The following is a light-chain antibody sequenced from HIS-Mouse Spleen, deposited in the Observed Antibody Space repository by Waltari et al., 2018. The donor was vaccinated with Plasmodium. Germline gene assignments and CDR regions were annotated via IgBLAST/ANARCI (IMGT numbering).Light chain of an antibody. J-gene: IGLJ3*02. Sequence: SSELTQDPAVSVALGQTVRITCQGASLRSYYASCYQQKPGQAPVLVIYGKNNRPSGIPDRFSGSSSGNTASLTITGAQAEDEADYYCNSRDSSGNHQVFGGGTKLTVL. CDR2: GKN. CDR3: NSRDSSGNHQV. CDR1: SLRSYY. V-gene: IGLV3-19*01.